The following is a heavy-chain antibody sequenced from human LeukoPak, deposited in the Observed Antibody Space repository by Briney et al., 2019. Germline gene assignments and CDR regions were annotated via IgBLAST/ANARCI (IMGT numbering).Heavy chain of an antibody. V-gene: IGHV1-69*02. CDR3: ASSGYYDSSGYYPYDAFDI. J-gene: IGHJ3*02. CDR1: GGTFSGYP. CDR2: INPIFGIA. Sequence: ASVKVSGKASGGTFSGYPVSWVRQAPGQGLEWMGRINPIFGIAKYAQKFQGRVTITADKSTSTAYMELSSPRSEDTAVYYCASSGYYDSSGYYPYDAFDIWGQGTMVTVSS. D-gene: IGHD3-22*01.